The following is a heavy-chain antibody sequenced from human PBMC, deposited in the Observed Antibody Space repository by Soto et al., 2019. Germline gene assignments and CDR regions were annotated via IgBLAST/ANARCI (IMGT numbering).Heavy chain of an antibody. J-gene: IGHJ6*02. D-gene: IGHD2-21*01. CDR3: AREGVVVMGSSMDD. CDR2: INYRGST. V-gene: IGHV4-31*03. CDR1: GDSISSGGYY. Sequence: QVQVQESGPGLVKPSQTLSLTCTVAGDSISSGGYYWSWIRQHPGKLLEWIGYINYRGSTYYNPALKSRLIISVDTSKNQFPLELSSVTAADTAVYYCAREGVVVMGSSMDDWGQGTTVTVSS.